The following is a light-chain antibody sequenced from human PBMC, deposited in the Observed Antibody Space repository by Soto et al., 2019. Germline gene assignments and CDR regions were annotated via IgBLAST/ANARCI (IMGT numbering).Light chain of an antibody. CDR3: ASWDDRLGAVI. V-gene: IGLV1-47*02. Sequence: QSALTQPPSASGTPGQKVFISCSGSSSNIGGTNYAYWYQQLPGAAPKLLMHSNNLRPSGVPERISGSKFGTAVSLAISGLRSEDEAVYYCASWDDRLGAVIFGGGTKVTVL. J-gene: IGLJ2*01. CDR1: SSNIGGTNY. CDR2: SNN.